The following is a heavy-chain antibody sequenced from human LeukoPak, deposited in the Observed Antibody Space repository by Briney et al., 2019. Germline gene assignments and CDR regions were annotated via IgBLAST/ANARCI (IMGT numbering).Heavy chain of an antibody. Sequence: SEALSLTCTVSGGSISSSSYYWGWIRQPPGKGLEWIGSIYYSGSTYYNPSLKSRVTISVDTSKNQFSLKLSSVTAADTAVYYCARDPSYYYDSSGYFYWDQGTLVTVSS. CDR3: ARDPSYYYDSSGYFY. D-gene: IGHD3-22*01. V-gene: IGHV4-39*07. CDR1: GGSISSSSYY. CDR2: IYYSGST. J-gene: IGHJ4*02.